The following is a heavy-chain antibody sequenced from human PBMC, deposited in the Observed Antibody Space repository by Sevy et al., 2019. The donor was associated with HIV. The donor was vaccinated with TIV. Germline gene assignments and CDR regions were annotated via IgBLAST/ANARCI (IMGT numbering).Heavy chain of an antibody. V-gene: IGHV3-33*01. CDR2: VWYDGSNE. Sequence: GGSLRLSCAASGFTFSRFGMHWVRQAPGKGLEWVGVVWYDGSNEYYADSVKRRFTISRDNSKNTLYLQMNRLRAEDTAVYYCAREPTDLSCYMDLWGKGTAVTVSS. J-gene: IGHJ6*03. D-gene: IGHD1-26*01. CDR3: AREPTDLSCYMDL. CDR1: GFTFSRFG.